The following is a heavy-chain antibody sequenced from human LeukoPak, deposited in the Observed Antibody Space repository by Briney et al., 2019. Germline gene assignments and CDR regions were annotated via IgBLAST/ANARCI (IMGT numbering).Heavy chain of an antibody. CDR3: AREWGYSGYDFDY. Sequence: PGGSLRLSCAASGFAFSSYAMSWVRQAPGKGLEWVSAISGSGGSTYYADSVKGRFTISRDNSKNTLYLKMTSLRAEDTAVYYCAREWGYSGYDFDYWGQGTLVTVSS. D-gene: IGHD5-12*01. CDR2: ISGSGGST. CDR1: GFAFSSYA. J-gene: IGHJ4*02. V-gene: IGHV3-23*01.